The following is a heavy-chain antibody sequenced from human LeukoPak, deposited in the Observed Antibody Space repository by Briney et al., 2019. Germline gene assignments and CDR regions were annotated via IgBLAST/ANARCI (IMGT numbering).Heavy chain of an antibody. CDR2: ISSSGST. CDR1: GDSISSGDYY. V-gene: IGHV4-61*02. CDR3: ARLSLKVLEWSPTKGKETHYFDY. J-gene: IGHJ4*02. D-gene: IGHD3-3*01. Sequence: PSETLSLTCTVSGDSISSGDYYWSWIRQPAGKGLEWIGRISSSGSTNYNPSLKSRVTISVDTSKNQFSLKLNSVTAADTAVYYCARLSLKVLEWSPTKGKETHYFDYWGQGTLVTVSS.